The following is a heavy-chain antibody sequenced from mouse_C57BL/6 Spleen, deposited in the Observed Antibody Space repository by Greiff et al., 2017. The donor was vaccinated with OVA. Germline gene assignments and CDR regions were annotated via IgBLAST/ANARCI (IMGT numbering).Heavy chain of an antibody. J-gene: IGHJ4*01. V-gene: IGHV1-15*01. CDR1: GYTFTDYE. CDR3: TRRTTTVVALYYYDLDD. CDR2: IVPETGGT. D-gene: IGHD1-1*01. Sequence: QVQLQQSGAELVRPGASVTLSCKASGYTFTDYEMHWLKQTPVHGLEWIGAIVPETGGTAYNQKFKGKAILTADKSSSTAYMELRSLTPEDSAVSYCTRRTTTVVALYYYDLDDWGQGTSVTVSS.